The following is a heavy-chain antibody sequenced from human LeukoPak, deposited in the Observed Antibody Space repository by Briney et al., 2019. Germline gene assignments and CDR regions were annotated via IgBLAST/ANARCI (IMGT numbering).Heavy chain of an antibody. CDR3: ARVAIVGASWFDP. D-gene: IGHD1-26*01. CDR2: MNPNSGNT. CDR1: GYTFTSYD. Sequence: ASVKVSCKSSGYTFTSYDINWVRQATGQGLEWMGWMNPNSGNTGYAQKFQGRVTMTRNTSISTPYMELSSLRSEDTAVYYCARVAIVGASWFDPWGQGTLVTVSS. V-gene: IGHV1-8*01. J-gene: IGHJ5*02.